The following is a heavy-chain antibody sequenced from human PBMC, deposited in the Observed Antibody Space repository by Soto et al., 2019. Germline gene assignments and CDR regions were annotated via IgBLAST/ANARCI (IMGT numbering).Heavy chain of an antibody. D-gene: IGHD6-19*01. CDR2: IYSGGST. CDR1: AFTVSSNY. V-gene: IGHV3-66*01. Sequence: GRSLRLSCAASAFTVSSNYMSGVRQAPGKGLEWVSVIYSGGSTYYADSVKGRFTISRDNSKNTLYLQMNSLRAEDTAVYYCARDRIAVAGNPEYFQHWGQGTLVTVSS. J-gene: IGHJ1*01. CDR3: ARDRIAVAGNPEYFQH.